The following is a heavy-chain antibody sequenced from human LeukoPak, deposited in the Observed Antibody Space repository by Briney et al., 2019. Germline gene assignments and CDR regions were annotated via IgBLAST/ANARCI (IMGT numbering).Heavy chain of an antibody. CDR3: AENTHDYGDYYFDY. V-gene: IGHV1-69*04. Sequence: SVKVSCKASGGTFSSYAISWVRQAPGQGLEWMGRIIPILGIANYAQKFQGRVTITADKSTSTAYMELSSLRSEDTAVYYCAENTHDYGDYYFDYWGQGTLVTVSS. J-gene: IGHJ4*02. D-gene: IGHD4-17*01. CDR1: GGTFSSYA. CDR2: IIPILGIA.